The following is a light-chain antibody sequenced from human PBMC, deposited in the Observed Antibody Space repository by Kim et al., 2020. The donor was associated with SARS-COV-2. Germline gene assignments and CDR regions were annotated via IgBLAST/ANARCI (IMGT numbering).Light chain of an antibody. CDR1: QSIRRN. J-gene: IGKJ1*01. CDR3: QQSYSVPLT. Sequence: ASVGDRVTITCRASQSIRRNLNWYQQKPGKAPKLLIYTASSLQSGVPSRFSGSGSGTDFTLTISSLQPEDFATYYCQQSYSVPLTFGQGTKVEIK. CDR2: TAS. V-gene: IGKV1-39*01.